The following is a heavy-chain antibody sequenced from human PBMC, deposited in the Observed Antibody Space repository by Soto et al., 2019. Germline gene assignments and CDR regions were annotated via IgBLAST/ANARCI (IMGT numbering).Heavy chain of an antibody. CDR1: VVSFSDYS. Sequence: WGSLRLSCVFSVVSFSDYSMNWVRQAPGKGLEWVSLITGNSEYKYYAGSVKGRFTVSRDNAKNSLYLQMNSLTVEDTAVYYCARSGELIQTFDSWGQGTMVTVSS. J-gene: IGHJ4*02. D-gene: IGHD1-7*01. V-gene: IGHV3-21*06. CDR2: ITGNSEYK. CDR3: ARSGELIQTFDS.